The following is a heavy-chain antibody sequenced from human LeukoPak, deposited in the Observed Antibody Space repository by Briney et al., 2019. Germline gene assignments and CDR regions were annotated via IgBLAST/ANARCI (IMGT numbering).Heavy chain of an antibody. CDR3: ARDKDVGPTILVY. J-gene: IGHJ4*02. D-gene: IGHD1-26*01. V-gene: IGHV3-7*01. CDR2: IKQDGSEK. CDR1: GFTFSNYW. Sequence: GGSLRLSRAASGFTFSNYWMSWVRQARGKGLEGVANIKQDGSEKYYVDSVKGRFTISRDNAKNSLYLQMNSLRAEDTAVYYCARDKDVGPTILVYWGQGTLVTVSS.